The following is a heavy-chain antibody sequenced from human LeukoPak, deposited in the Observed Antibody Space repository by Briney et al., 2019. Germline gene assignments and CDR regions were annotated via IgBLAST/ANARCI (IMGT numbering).Heavy chain of an antibody. CDR2: IRYDGSNK. D-gene: IGHD6-6*01. CDR1: GFTFSSYG. J-gene: IGHJ6*02. CDR3: ARDSIAAPGAYYYYGMDV. Sequence: GGSLRLSCAASGFTFSSYGMRWVRQAPGKGLEWVAFIRYDGSNKYYADSVKGRFTISRDNSKNTLYLQMNSLRAEDTAVYYCARDSIAAPGAYYYYGMDVWGQGTTVTVSS. V-gene: IGHV3-30*02.